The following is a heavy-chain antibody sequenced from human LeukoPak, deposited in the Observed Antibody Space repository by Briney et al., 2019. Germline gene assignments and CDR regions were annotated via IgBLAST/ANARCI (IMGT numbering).Heavy chain of an antibody. CDR1: GYTFTSYY. J-gene: IGHJ6*02. CDR3: ARGAAAGAKSNYYYGMDV. D-gene: IGHD6-13*01. Sequence: GASVTVSCKASGYTFTSYYMHWVRQAPGQGLEWMGIINPSGGSTSYAQKFQGRVTMTRDTSTSTVYMELSSLRSEDTAVYYCARGAAAGAKSNYYYGMDVWGQGTTVTVSS. CDR2: INPSGGST. V-gene: IGHV1-46*01.